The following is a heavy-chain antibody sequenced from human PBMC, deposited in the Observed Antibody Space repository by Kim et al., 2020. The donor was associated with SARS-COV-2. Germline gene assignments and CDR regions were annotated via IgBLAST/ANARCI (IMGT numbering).Heavy chain of an antibody. J-gene: IGHJ4*02. CDR1: GYTLTELS. Sequence: ASVKVSCKVSGYTLTELSMHWVRQAPGKGLEWMGGFDPEDGETIYAQKFQGRVTMTEDTSTDTAYMELSSLRSEDTAVYYCATGYYGSGSYYMGLNVFDYWGQGTLVTVSS. CDR3: ATGYYGSGSYYMGLNVFDY. V-gene: IGHV1-24*01. D-gene: IGHD3-10*01. CDR2: FDPEDGET.